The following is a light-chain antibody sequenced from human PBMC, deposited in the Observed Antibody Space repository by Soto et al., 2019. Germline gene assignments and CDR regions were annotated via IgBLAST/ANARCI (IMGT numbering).Light chain of an antibody. J-gene: IGKJ4*01. Sequence: EIVLTQSPGTLSLSPGERATLSCRASQSVSSSFLAWYQQKPDQAPRLLIYGASSRATGIPARFSGSGSGTDFTLTISRLEPEDFAVYYCQQYGSSPLTFGGGTKVEIK. CDR3: QQYGSSPLT. V-gene: IGKV3-20*01. CDR1: QSVSSSF. CDR2: GAS.